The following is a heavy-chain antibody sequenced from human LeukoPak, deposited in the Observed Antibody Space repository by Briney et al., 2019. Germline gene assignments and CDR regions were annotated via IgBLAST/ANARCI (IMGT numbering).Heavy chain of an antibody. CDR1: GFTFSASG. Sequence: GGSLRLSCAASGFTFSASGIHWVRQASGKGLEWLGRVRSKANSYATAFAASVKGRLTISRDDSQNTVYLQMNSLETEDTAVYYCTRQSGNSTWYNDWFDPWGQGTLVTVSS. J-gene: IGHJ5*02. D-gene: IGHD6-13*01. CDR2: VRSKANSYAT. CDR3: TRQSGNSTWYNDWFDP. V-gene: IGHV3-73*01.